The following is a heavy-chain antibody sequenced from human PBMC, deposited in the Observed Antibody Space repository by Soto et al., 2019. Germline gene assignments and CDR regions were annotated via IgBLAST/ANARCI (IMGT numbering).Heavy chain of an antibody. CDR2: IYRSGST. CDR3: ARWKYSDADLPGDWFDS. CDR1: GASLTSGSYY. D-gene: IGHD1-7*01. J-gene: IGHJ5*01. V-gene: IGHV4-61*01. Sequence: QVQLQESGPGLVRPSETLSLTCTVSGASLTSGSYYWSWVRQPPGKGLEWIAYIYRSGSTNYNPALKSRATISVDTSKNQFSLRLSSVTPADTAMYYCARWKYSDADLPGDWFDSWGQGTLVTVSS.